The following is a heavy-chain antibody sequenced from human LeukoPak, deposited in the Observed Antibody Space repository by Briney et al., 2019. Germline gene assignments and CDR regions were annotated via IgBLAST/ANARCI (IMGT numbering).Heavy chain of an antibody. D-gene: IGHD3-9*01. V-gene: IGHV4-61*02. CDR1: GGSISSGSYY. CDR2: IYTSGST. J-gene: IGHJ4*02. CDR3: ARGGILTGYYVYFDY. Sequence: PSQTLSPTCTVSGGSISSGSYYWSWIRQPAGKGLEWIGRIYTSGSTNYNPSLKSRVTISVDTSKNQFSLKLSSVTAADTAVYYCARGGILTGYYVYFDYWGQGTLVTVSS.